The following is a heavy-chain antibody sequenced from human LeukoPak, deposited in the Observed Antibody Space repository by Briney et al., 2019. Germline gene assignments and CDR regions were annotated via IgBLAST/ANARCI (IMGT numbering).Heavy chain of an antibody. Sequence: GASVKVSCKASGYTFTGHYMHWVRQAPGQRLEWMGWINPNSGGTYYAQKFQGRVTLTRDTSITTAYMELSRLRSDDTAVYYCVREIRAISVTADWGQGTLVTVSS. V-gene: IGHV1-2*02. CDR3: VREIRAISVTAD. CDR2: INPNSGGT. CDR1: GYTFTGHY. D-gene: IGHD2-21*02. J-gene: IGHJ4*02.